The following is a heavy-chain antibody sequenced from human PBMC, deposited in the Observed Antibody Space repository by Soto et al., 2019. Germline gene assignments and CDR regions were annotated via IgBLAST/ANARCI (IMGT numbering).Heavy chain of an antibody. CDR2: SGNAGDT. CDR1: GFTFSSYD. J-gene: IGHJ2*01. V-gene: IGHV3-13*01. Sequence: PGGPLRLSCSASGFTFSSYDMHWARQATGKGLEWVSASGNAGDTYYPGSGKGRFTIGRENAKNSLYLQMNSLRAGDTAVYYCARDRGQHLAWYFDLWGRGTLVTVSS. D-gene: IGHD6-13*01. CDR3: ARDRGQHLAWYFDL.